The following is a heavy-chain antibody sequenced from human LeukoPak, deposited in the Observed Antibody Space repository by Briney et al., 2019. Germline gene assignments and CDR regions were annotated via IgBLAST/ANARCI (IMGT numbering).Heavy chain of an antibody. CDR1: GGSISSYY. CDR2: INHSGST. V-gene: IGHV4-34*01. D-gene: IGHD3-3*01. CDR3: ARGPKITIFGVVITPFDY. Sequence: SETLSLTCTVSGGSISSYYWSWIRQPAGKGLEWIGEINHSGSTNYNPSLKSRVTISVDTSKNQFSLKLSSVTAADTAVYYCARGPKITIFGVVITPFDYWGQGTLVTVSS. J-gene: IGHJ4*02.